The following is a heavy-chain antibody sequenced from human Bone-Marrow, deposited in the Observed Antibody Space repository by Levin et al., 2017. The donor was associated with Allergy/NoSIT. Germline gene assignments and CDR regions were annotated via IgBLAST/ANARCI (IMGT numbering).Heavy chain of an antibody. Sequence: GESLKISCAASGFTFSDYYMSWIRQAPGKGLEWVSYISSSGSTIYYADSVKGRFTISRDNAKNSLYLQMNSLRAEDTAVYYCARDNFSVWSPIAVAGTGNFDYWGQGTLVTVSS. CDR2: ISSSGSTI. J-gene: IGHJ4*02. D-gene: IGHD6-19*01. V-gene: IGHV3-11*01. CDR1: GFTFSDYY. CDR3: ARDNFSVWSPIAVAGTGNFDY.